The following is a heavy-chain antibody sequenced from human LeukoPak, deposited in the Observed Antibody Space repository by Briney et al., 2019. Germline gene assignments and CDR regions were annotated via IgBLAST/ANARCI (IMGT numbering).Heavy chain of an antibody. CDR2: ISGSGGST. D-gene: IGHD3-22*01. CDR1: GFTFSSYG. Sequence: GGTLRLSCAASGFTFSSYGMSWVRQAPGKGLEWVSAISGSGGSTYYADSVKGRFTISRDNSKNTLYLQMNSLRAEDTAVYYCAKATDSSGYYRFVFDYWGQGTLVTVSS. V-gene: IGHV3-23*01. J-gene: IGHJ4*02. CDR3: AKATDSSGYYRFVFDY.